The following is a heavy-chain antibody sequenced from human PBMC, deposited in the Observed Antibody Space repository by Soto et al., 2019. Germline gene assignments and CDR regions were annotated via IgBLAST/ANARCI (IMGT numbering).Heavy chain of an antibody. CDR3: ARDKGLGGSSGPHDAFDI. Sequence: GASVKVSCKASGYTFTSYAMHWVRQAPGQRLEWMGWINAGNGNTKYSQKFQGRVTITRDTSASTAYMELSSLRSEDMAVYYCARDKGLGGSSGPHDAFDIWGQGTMVTVSS. J-gene: IGHJ3*02. D-gene: IGHD3-16*01. CDR1: GYTFTSYA. CDR2: INAGNGNT. V-gene: IGHV1-3*01.